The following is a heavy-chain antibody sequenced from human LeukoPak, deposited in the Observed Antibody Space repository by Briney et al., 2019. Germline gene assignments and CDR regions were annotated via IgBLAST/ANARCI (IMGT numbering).Heavy chain of an antibody. CDR3: TRGAGWLIDY. V-gene: IGHV3-23*01. J-gene: IGHJ4*02. CDR1: GFTFSSYA. Sequence: PGGSLRLSCAASGFTFSSYAMNWVRQAPGKGLEWVSSISGSGDTTYYADSVKGRFTISRDNSKNTLYLQMNSLRAEDTAVYYCTRGAGWLIDYWGQGILVTVSS. D-gene: IGHD3-16*01. CDR2: ISGSGDTT.